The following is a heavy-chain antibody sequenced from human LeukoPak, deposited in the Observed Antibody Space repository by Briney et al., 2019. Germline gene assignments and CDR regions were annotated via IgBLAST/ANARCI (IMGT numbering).Heavy chain of an antibody. CDR1: GYTFTGYY. J-gene: IGHJ4*02. CDR2: INPNSGGT. Sequence: PRASVKVSCKASGYTFTGYYMHWVRQAPGQGLEWMGWINPNSGGTNYAQKFQGRVTMTRDTSISTAYMELSRLRSDATAVYYCARGPQFWSGYYRYYFDYWGQGTLVTVSS. CDR3: ARGPQFWSGYYRYYFDY. D-gene: IGHD3-3*01. V-gene: IGHV1-2*02.